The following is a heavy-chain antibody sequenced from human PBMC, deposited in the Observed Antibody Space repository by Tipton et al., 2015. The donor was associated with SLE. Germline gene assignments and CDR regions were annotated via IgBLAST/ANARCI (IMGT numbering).Heavy chain of an antibody. Sequence: VQLVQSGAEVREPGDSLKISCSGSGDDFRRVWIAWVRQVPGKGLEPLGIIFLDDSDTIYSPSFQGRVTISADKSISTAYVHWRSLKASDSGIYYCATTRGHFFDSSGYLLKWGQGTPVTVSS. V-gene: IGHV5-51*03. D-gene: IGHD3-22*01. CDR3: ATTRGHFFDSSGYLLK. CDR2: IFLDDSDT. J-gene: IGHJ1*01. CDR1: GDDFRRVW.